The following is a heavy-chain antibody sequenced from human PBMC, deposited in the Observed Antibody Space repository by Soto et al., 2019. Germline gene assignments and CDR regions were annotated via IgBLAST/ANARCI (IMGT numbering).Heavy chain of an antibody. CDR3: ARDHCSGGSCLGVVWFDP. CDR1: GYTFTSYA. J-gene: IGHJ5*02. CDR2: INAGNGNT. V-gene: IGHV1-3*01. D-gene: IGHD2-15*01. Sequence: ASVKVSCKASGYTFTSYAMHWVRQAPGQRLEWMGWINAGNGNTKYSQKFQGRVTITRDTSASTAYMELSSLRSEDTAVYYCARDHCSGGSCLGVVWFDPWGQGTRVTVSS.